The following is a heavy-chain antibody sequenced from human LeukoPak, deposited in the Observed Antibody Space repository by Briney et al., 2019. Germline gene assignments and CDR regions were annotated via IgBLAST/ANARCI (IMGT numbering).Heavy chain of an antibody. V-gene: IGHV3-48*03. CDR1: GFRFSDYE. Sequence: PGGSLTLSCVASGFRFSDYEMNWVRQAPGKGREWVSSIGRNGLSIYYADSVRGRFTISRGNAKNSLYRQMNSLRVDDTAFYYCGRVSPFDFWGQGILVTVSS. CDR2: IGRNGLSI. J-gene: IGHJ4*02. CDR3: GRVSPFDF.